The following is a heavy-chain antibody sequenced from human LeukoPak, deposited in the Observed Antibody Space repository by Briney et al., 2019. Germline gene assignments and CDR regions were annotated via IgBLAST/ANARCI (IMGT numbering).Heavy chain of an antibody. Sequence: ASVKVSCKASGYAFTSYGISWVRQAPGQGLEWMGWISAYNGNTNYAQKLQGRVTMTTDTSTSTAYMELRSLRSDDTAVYYCARDRAATYYDILTGYYGYYYYYGMDVWGQGTTATVSS. V-gene: IGHV1-18*01. D-gene: IGHD3-9*01. CDR1: GYAFTSYG. CDR2: ISAYNGNT. J-gene: IGHJ6*02. CDR3: ARDRAATYYDILTGYYGYYYYYGMDV.